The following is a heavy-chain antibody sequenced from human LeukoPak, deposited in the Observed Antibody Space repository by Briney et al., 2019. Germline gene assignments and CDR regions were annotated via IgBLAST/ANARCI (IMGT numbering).Heavy chain of an antibody. CDR3: ARGDWYGFHYFDY. CDR2: IYYSGST. Sequence: SETLSLTCTVSGGSISSYYWSWIRQPPGKGLEWIGYIYYSGSTNYNPSLKSRVTTSVDTSKNQFSLKLSSVTAADTAVYYCARGDWYGFHYFDYWGQGTLVTVSS. V-gene: IGHV4-59*01. D-gene: IGHD3/OR15-3a*01. CDR1: GGSISSYY. J-gene: IGHJ4*02.